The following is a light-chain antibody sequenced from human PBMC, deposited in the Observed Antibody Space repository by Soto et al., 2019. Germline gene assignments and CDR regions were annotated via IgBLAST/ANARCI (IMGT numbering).Light chain of an antibody. V-gene: IGKV1-39*01. Sequence: DIQMTQSPSSLSASVGDRVTITCRASQTIRSSLIWYQQRPGKAPRPLIYAASSLQSGVPSRFSGSGSGTYFTFIISSLQPEDFATYYCQQSYSTPWTFGQGTSLEIK. CDR1: QTIRSS. CDR3: QQSYSTPWT. CDR2: AAS. J-gene: IGKJ2*02.